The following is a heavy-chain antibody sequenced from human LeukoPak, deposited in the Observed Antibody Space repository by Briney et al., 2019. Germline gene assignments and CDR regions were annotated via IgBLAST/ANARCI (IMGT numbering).Heavy chain of an antibody. CDR1: GFTFSDYY. Sequence: GSLRLSCAASGFTFSDYYMSWIRQPPGKGLEWIGSIYYSGSTYYNPSLKSRVTISVDTSKNQFSLKLSSVTAADTAVYYCARRVVVLDAFDIWGQGTMVTVSS. CDR3: ARRVVVLDAFDI. CDR2: IYYSGST. V-gene: IGHV4-39*01. D-gene: IGHD2-21*01. J-gene: IGHJ3*02.